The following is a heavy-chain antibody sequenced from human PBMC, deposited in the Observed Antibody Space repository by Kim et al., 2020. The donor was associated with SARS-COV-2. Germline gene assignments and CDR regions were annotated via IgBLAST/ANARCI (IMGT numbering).Heavy chain of an antibody. CDR1: GGSISGSSYL. V-gene: IGHV4-39*01. CDR2: IFSSGST. Sequence: SETLSLTCAVSGGSISGSSYLWGWIRQPPGKGLEWIGSIFSSGSTRYNPSLKSRVTVSAETSKNQFSLRLTSVTAADTAVYYCARHDRTGRQINYFDYRG. D-gene: IGHD2-8*02. J-gene: IGHJ4*01. CDR3: ARHDRTGRQINYFDY.